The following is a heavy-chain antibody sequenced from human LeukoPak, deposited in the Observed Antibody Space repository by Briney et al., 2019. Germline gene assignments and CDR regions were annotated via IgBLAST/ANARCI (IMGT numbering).Heavy chain of an antibody. CDR1: GFTFDDYA. CDR2: ISWNSGSI. Sequence: PGRSLRLSCAASGFTFDDYAMHWVRQAPGKGLEWVSGISWNSGSIGYADSVKGRFTISRDNAKNSLYLQMNSLRAEDTALYYCAKDVEMATISIRSGAFDIWGQGTMVTVSS. D-gene: IGHD5-24*01. CDR3: AKDVEMATISIRSGAFDI. J-gene: IGHJ3*02. V-gene: IGHV3-9*01.